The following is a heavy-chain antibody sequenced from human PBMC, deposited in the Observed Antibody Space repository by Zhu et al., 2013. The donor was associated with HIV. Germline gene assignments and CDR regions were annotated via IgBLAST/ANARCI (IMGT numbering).Heavy chain of an antibody. CDR3: ARNPYDYIWGSYRYFDY. D-gene: IGHD3-16*02. Sequence: QVQLVQSGAEVKKPGSSVKVSCKASGGTFSSYAISWVRQAPGQGLEWMGGIIPIFGTANYAQKFQGRVTITADESTSTAYMELSSLRSEDTAVYYCARNPYDYIWGSYRYFDYWGQGTLVTVSS. CDR2: IIPIFGTA. CDR1: GGTFSSYA. V-gene: IGHV1-69*01. J-gene: IGHJ4*02.